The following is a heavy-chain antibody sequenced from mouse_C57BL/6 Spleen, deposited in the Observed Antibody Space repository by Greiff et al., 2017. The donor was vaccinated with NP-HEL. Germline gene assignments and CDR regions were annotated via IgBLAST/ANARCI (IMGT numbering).Heavy chain of an antibody. J-gene: IGHJ4*01. Sequence: VQLQQSGPELVKPGASVKISCKASGYSFTGYYMNWVKQSPEKSLEWIGEINPSTGGTTYNQKFKAKATLTVDKSSSTAYMQLKSLTSEDSAVYYCARFTITTVVADAMDYWGQGTSVTVSS. CDR2: INPSTGGT. V-gene: IGHV1-42*01. CDR1: GYSFTGYY. CDR3: ARFTITTVVADAMDY. D-gene: IGHD1-1*01.